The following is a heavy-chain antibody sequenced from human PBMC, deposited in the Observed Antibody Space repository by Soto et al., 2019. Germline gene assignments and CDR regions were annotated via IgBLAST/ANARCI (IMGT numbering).Heavy chain of an antibody. Sequence: PSETLSLTCAVSGGSISSSSYYCAWIRQPPGKGLEWIGSVHYSGSTNYNPSLKSRVTISVDTSKNQFSLKLRSVTAADTAVYYCARATMVRGTINIDYWGQGTLVTVSS. J-gene: IGHJ4*02. D-gene: IGHD3-10*01. CDR1: GGSISSSSYY. CDR2: VHYSGST. CDR3: ARATMVRGTINIDY. V-gene: IGHV4-39*07.